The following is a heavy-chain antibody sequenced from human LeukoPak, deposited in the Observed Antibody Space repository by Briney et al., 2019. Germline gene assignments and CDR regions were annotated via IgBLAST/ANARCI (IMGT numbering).Heavy chain of an antibody. J-gene: IGHJ4*02. CDR3: ARAVGGDGSGSL. Sequence: ASVKVSCKASGYTFTSYDINWVRQATGQGLEWMGWMNPNSGNTGYAQKFQGRVTMTRNTSTSTAYMELSSLRSEDTAVYYCARAVGGDGSGSLWGPGTLVTVSS. D-gene: IGHD3-10*01. V-gene: IGHV1-8*01. CDR2: MNPNSGNT. CDR1: GYTFTSYD.